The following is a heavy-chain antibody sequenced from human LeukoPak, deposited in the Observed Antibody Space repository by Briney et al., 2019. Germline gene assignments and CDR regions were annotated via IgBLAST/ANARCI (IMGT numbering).Heavy chain of an antibody. V-gene: IGHV4-34*01. Sequence: SETLSLTCAVYGGSFSGYYWSWIRQPPGRGLEWIGEIHHSGSTNSNPSLKSRVTVSVGTAKNQFSLKLSSVTAADTAVYYCARAVENYYGSGTYPDYWGQGTLVTVSS. J-gene: IGHJ4*02. CDR1: GGSFSGYY. CDR2: IHHSGST. CDR3: ARAVENYYGSGTYPDY. D-gene: IGHD3-10*01.